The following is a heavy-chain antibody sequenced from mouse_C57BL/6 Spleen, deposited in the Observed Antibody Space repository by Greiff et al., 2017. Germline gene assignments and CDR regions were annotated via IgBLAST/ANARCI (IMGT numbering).Heavy chain of an antibody. D-gene: IGHD1-1*01. CDR1: GYTFTGYW. J-gene: IGHJ3*01. CDR3: ARRNYDGNSYGWVAY. Sequence: QVHVKQPGAELVMPGASVKLSCKASGYTFTGYWMHWVRQSPGKGLEWIGEIDPSDSYTNYNQKFKGKSTLTVDNSSSTAYMQLSSLTSADSAVYYWARRNYDGNSYGWVAYWGQGTLVTVSA. V-gene: IGHV1-69*01. CDR2: IDPSDSYT.